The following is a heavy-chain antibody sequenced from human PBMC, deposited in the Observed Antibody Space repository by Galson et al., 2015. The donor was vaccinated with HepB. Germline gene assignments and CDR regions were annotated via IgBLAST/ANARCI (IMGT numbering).Heavy chain of an antibody. CDR3: ARHLILQWLVDYYAFDI. J-gene: IGHJ3*02. Sequence: QSGAEVKKPGESLRISCKGSGYSFPSYWISWVRQMPGKGLEWMGRIDPSDSYTNYSPSFQGHVTISADKSISTAYLQWSSLKASDTAMYYCARHLILQWLVDYYAFDIWGQGTMVTVSS. CDR2: IDPSDSYT. V-gene: IGHV5-10-1*01. D-gene: IGHD6-19*01. CDR1: GYSFPSYW.